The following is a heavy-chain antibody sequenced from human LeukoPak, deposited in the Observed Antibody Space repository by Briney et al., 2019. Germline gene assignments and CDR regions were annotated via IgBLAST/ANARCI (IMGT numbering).Heavy chain of an antibody. D-gene: IGHD6-13*01. CDR3: ARTRYSSSFDDY. J-gene: IGHJ4*02. Sequence: PGVSLRLSCAASGFTFSSYAMRWVRQAPGKGLECVSAISGSGGSTYYADSVKGRFTISRDNSKNTLYLQMNSLRAEDTAVYYCARTRYSSSFDDYWGQGTLVTVSS. CDR2: ISGSGGST. V-gene: IGHV3-23*01. CDR1: GFTFSSYA.